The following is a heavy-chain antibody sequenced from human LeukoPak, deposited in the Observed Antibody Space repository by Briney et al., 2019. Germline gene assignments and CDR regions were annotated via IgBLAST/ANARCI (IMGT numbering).Heavy chain of an antibody. J-gene: IGHJ6*02. Sequence: GGSLRLSCVASGFPFSSYWMTWVRQAPGKGLEWVANIKQDGSKKSYVDSVKGRFTISRDNAKNTLYLQMNSLRAEDTAVYYCARTRPLEYYGMDVWGQGTTVTVSS. V-gene: IGHV3-7*01. CDR1: GFPFSSYW. D-gene: IGHD2-2*01. CDR2: IKQDGSKK. CDR3: ARTRPLEYYGMDV.